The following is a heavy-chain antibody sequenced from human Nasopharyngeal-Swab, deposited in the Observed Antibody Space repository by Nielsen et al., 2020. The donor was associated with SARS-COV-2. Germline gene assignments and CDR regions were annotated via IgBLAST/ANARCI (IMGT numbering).Heavy chain of an antibody. D-gene: IGHD1-20*01. CDR1: GGSFSGYY. CDR2: INHSGSI. Sequence: SETLSLTCAVYGGSFSGYYWSWIRQSPGKGLEWIGEINHSGSINYNLSLKSRVTISVETSKNQFSLKLSSVTAADTAVYYCARGRGITVTTPSHVFDYWGQGTLVTVSS. V-gene: IGHV4-34*01. CDR3: ARGRGITVTTPSHVFDY. J-gene: IGHJ4*02.